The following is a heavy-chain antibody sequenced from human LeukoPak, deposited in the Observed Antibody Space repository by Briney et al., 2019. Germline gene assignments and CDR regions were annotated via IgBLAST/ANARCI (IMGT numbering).Heavy chain of an antibody. V-gene: IGHV3-30-3*01. CDR1: GFTFSSYA. CDR2: ISYDGSNK. CDR3: ARDEEYSGSYGGSYFDY. J-gene: IGHJ4*02. Sequence: GRSLRLSCAASGFTFSSYAMHWVRQAPGKGLEWVAVISYDGSNKYYADSVKGRFTISRDNSKNTLYLQMNSLRAEDTAVYYCARDEEYSGSYGGSYFDYWGQGTLVTVSS. D-gene: IGHD1-26*01.